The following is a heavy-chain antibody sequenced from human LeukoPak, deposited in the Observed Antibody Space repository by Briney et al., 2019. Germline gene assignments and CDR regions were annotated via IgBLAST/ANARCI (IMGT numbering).Heavy chain of an antibody. CDR2: ISYDGSNK. Sequence: PGGSLRLSCAASGFTLSSYGMHWVRQAPGKGLEWVAVISYDGSNKYYADSVKGRFTISRDNSKNTLYLQMNSLRAEDTAVYYCAKYPSGSYSYYFDYWGQGTLVTVSS. CDR1: GFTLSSYG. V-gene: IGHV3-30*18. D-gene: IGHD1-26*01. CDR3: AKYPSGSYSYYFDY. J-gene: IGHJ4*02.